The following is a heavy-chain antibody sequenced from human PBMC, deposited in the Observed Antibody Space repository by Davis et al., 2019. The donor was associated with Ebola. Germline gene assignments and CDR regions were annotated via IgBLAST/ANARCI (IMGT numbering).Heavy chain of an antibody. CDR3: ARDGVGFYYGSGSYFEAYYYYYGMDV. Sequence: ASVKVSCKASGYTFTGYYMHWVRQAPGQGLEGMGWINPNSGGTNYAQKFQGRVAMTRDTSISTAYMELSRLRSDDTAVYYCARDGVGFYYGSGSYFEAYYYYYGMDVWGQGTTVTVSS. D-gene: IGHD3-10*01. V-gene: IGHV1-2*02. J-gene: IGHJ6*02. CDR1: GYTFTGYY. CDR2: INPNSGGT.